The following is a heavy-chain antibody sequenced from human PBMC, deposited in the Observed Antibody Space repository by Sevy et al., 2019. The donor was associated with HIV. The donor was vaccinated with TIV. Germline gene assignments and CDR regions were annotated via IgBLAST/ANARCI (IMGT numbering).Heavy chain of an antibody. CDR3: AKDFTGYNGMDV. CDR1: GISFTTSG. Sequence: GESLKISCIVSGISFTTSGMHWVRQAPGKGLEWVAVISYHGRDKFYAESVKGRSTISRDNSKNMLYLQMNSLRAEDTGVYYCAKDFTGYNGMDVWGQGTMVTVSS. D-gene: IGHD3-9*01. V-gene: IGHV3-30*18. J-gene: IGHJ6*02. CDR2: ISYHGRDK.